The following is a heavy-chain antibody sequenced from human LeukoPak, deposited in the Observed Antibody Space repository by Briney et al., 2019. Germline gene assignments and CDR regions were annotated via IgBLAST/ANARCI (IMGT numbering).Heavy chain of an antibody. J-gene: IGHJ4*02. V-gene: IGHV3-11*01. Sequence: PGGSLRLSCAASGFTFSDYYMSWIRQAPGKGLEWVSYISSSGSTIYYADSVKGRFTISRDNAKNTLYLQMNSLRAEDTAVYYCARDAVTMVRGVNYWGQGTLVTVSS. CDR2: ISSSGSTI. CDR1: GFTFSDYY. CDR3: ARDAVTMVRGVNY. D-gene: IGHD3-10*01.